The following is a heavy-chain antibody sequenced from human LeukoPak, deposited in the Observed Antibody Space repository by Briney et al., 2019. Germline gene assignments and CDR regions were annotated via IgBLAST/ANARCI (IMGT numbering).Heavy chain of an antibody. Sequence: ASVKVSCKASGYTFTGYYMHWVRQAPGQGLEWMGRINPNSGGTNYAQKFQGRVTMTRDTSISTAYMDLSRLRSDDTAVYYCARAKRSLLWFGELDFDYWGQGTLVTVSS. CDR1: GYTFTGYY. CDR2: INPNSGGT. V-gene: IGHV1-2*06. CDR3: ARAKRSLLWFGELDFDY. D-gene: IGHD3-10*01. J-gene: IGHJ4*02.